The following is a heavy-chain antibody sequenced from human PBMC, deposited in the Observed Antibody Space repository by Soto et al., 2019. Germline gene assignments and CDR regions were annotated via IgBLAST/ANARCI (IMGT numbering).Heavy chain of an antibody. V-gene: IGHV4-59*01. CDR2: IYYSGST. CDR1: GGSISSYY. Sequence: PSETLSLTCTVSGGSISSYYWSWIRRPPGKGLEWIGYIYYSGSTNYNPSLKSRVTISVDTSKNQFSLKLSSVTAADTAVYYCARVSYYGSGSYYITGRGNYYYGMDVWGQGTTVTVSS. D-gene: IGHD3-10*01. CDR3: ARVSYYGSGSYYITGRGNYYYGMDV. J-gene: IGHJ6*02.